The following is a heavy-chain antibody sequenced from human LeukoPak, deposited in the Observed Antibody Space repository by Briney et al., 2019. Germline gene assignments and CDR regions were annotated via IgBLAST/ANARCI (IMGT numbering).Heavy chain of an antibody. CDR1: GIIFSDYA. D-gene: IGHD5-12*01. CDR2: IGGDVNSI. J-gene: IGHJ3*02. CDR3: AKDYVSYNGIYDPLDI. V-gene: IGHV3-23*01. Sequence: GGSLRLSCTTSGIIFSDYAMSWVRQTPGKGLEWISVIGGDVNSIYYADSVKGRFTISRDNSKNTVYLQINSLRAEDTAMYYCAKDYVSYNGIYDPLDIWGQGTMVTVSS.